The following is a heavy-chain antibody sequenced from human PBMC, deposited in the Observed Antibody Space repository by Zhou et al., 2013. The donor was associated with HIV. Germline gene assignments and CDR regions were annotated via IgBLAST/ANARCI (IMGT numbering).Heavy chain of an antibody. D-gene: IGHD3-10*01. CDR2: IYHSGTS. V-gene: IGHV4-38-2*01. J-gene: IGHJ6*02. Sequence: QVQLQESGPGLVRPSETLSLTCAVSDYPVNFGYYWGWIRQTPGKGLEWIGSIYHSGTSFYNPSLKSRVTLSIDTVKNQIFXEMTSVTAADTALYYCARSRSSGTYPSNVDIWGQGTTVIVSS. CDR1: DYPVNFGYY. CDR3: ARSRSSGTYPSNVDI.